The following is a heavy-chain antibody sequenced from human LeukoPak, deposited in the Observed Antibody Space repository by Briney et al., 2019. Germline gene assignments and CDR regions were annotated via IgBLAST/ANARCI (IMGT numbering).Heavy chain of an antibody. CDR2: IKGDSSFI. Sequence: GGPLKLSWQASGFTSITFTLNGVGRPPGRGRGGVPSIKGDSSFISYADSLKGRFTISRDNARNSLYLQMNSLRAEDTAVYYCARARPQGYNWISFCLDYWGQGTLVTVSS. V-gene: IGHV3-21*01. D-gene: IGHD1-20*01. J-gene: IGHJ4*02. CDR3: ARARPQGYNWISFCLDY. CDR1: GFTSITFT.